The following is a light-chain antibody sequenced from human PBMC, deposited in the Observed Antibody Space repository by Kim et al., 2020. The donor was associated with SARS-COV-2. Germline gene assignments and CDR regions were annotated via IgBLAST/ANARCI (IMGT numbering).Light chain of an antibody. Sequence: PGQRVTISCSGSSSIGTNDLSWYQQLPGTAPKLLIYRDNQRPSGVPDRFSGSRSGTSASLSISGLRSEDEAYYYCAAWDASLGGRVFGGGTQLTVL. J-gene: IGLJ3*02. CDR3: AAWDASLGGRV. CDR2: RDN. CDR1: SSIGTND. V-gene: IGLV1-47*01.